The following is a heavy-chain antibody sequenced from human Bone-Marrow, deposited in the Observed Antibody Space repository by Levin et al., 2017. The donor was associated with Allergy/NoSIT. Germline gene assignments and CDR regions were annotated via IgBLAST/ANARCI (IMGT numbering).Heavy chain of an antibody. Sequence: HGESLKISCAASGFTFSSYAMSWVRQAPGKGLEWVSAISGSGGSTYYADSVKGRFSISRDNSENTLYLQMNSLRAEDTAVYYCAKEGVATTRGAYFDYWGQGTLVTVSS. CDR1: GFTFSSYA. CDR3: AKEGVATTRGAYFDY. J-gene: IGHJ4*02. D-gene: IGHD2-21*02. V-gene: IGHV3-23*01. CDR2: ISGSGGST.